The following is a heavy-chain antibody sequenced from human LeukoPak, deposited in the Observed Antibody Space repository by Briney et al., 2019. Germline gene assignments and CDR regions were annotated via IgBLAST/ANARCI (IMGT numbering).Heavy chain of an antibody. CDR3: ASEGYSPAGYFDY. J-gene: IGHJ4*02. CDR1: GFTFSSYA. D-gene: IGHD5-18*01. V-gene: IGHV3-53*01. Sequence: GGSLRLSCAASGFTFSSYAMSWARQAPGKGLEWVSVIYSGGSTYYADSVKGRFTISRDNSKNTLYLQMNSLRAEDTAVYYCASEGYSPAGYFDYWGQGTLVTVSS. CDR2: IYSGGST.